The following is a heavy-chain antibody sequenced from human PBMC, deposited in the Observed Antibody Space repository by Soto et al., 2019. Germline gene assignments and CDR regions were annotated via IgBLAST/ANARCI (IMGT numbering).Heavy chain of an antibody. J-gene: IGHJ6*02. V-gene: IGHV3-23*01. D-gene: IGHD3-22*01. Sequence: QTGGSLRLSCAASGFTFSSYAMSWVRQAPGKGLEWVSAISGSGGSTYYADSVKGRFTISRDNSKNTLYLQMNSLRAEDTAVYYSAKEGAEVYYDSSGYYPPNYYYYYGMDVWGQGTTVTVSS. CDR1: GFTFSSYA. CDR3: AKEGAEVYYDSSGYYPPNYYYYYGMDV. CDR2: ISGSGGST.